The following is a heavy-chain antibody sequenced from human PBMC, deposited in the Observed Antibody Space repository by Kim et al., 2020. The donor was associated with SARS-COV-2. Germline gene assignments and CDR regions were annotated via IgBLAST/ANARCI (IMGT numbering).Heavy chain of an antibody. Sequence: GGSLRLSCVASGFTFSTYNMNWVRQAPGRGLQWVSGVSGGGRGTYYADSVKGRFTISRDNSKNTLYLQMNSLRVEDTAVYYCAKELKLTTETSGGDYVDSWGPGTLVTVSS. J-gene: IGHJ4*02. V-gene: IGHV3-23*01. CDR2: VSGGGRGT. CDR3: AKELKLTTETSGGDYVDS. D-gene: IGHD4-17*01. CDR1: GFTFSTYN.